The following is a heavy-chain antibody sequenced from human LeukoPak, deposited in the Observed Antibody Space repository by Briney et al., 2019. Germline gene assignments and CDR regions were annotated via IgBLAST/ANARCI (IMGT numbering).Heavy chain of an antibody. CDR2: IKQDGSEE. V-gene: IGHV3-7*01. J-gene: IGHJ5*02. CDR1: GFTFSSYW. Sequence: PGGSLRLSCAASGFTFSSYWMSWVRQAPGKGLEWVANIKQDGSEEYYVDSVKGRFTISRDNAKNSLYLQMNSLRAEDTAVYYCARVLDYDFWSGYSNWFDPWGQGTLVTVSS. CDR3: ARVLDYDFWSGYSNWFDP. D-gene: IGHD3-3*01.